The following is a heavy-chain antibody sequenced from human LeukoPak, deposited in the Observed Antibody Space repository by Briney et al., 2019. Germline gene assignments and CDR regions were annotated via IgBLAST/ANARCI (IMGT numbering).Heavy chain of an antibody. CDR2: IRQDGSEK. CDR3: ARDEEWLRSFDY. Sequence: PGGSLRLSCVASGFTFSSRDWKTWVRQAPGKGLEWVANIRQDGSEKNYVDSVKGRFTISRDNAKNSLYLQMNSLRAEDTAVYYCARDEEWLRSFDYWGQGTLVTVSS. J-gene: IGHJ4*02. D-gene: IGHD5-12*01. V-gene: IGHV3-7*01. CDR1: GFTFSSRDW.